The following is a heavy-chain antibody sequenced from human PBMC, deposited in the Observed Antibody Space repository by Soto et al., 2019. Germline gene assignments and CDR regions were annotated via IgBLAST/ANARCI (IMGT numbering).Heavy chain of an antibody. CDR2: MNPNSGNT. J-gene: IGHJ3*02. D-gene: IGHD3-3*01. CDR3: ARIKKRITIFGVALDAFDI. Sequence: ASVKVSCKASGYTFTSYDINWVRQATGQGLEWMGWMNPNSGNTGYAQKFQGRVTMTRNTSISTAYMELSSLRSEDTAVYYCARIKKRITIFGVALDAFDIWGQGTMVTVSS. V-gene: IGHV1-8*01. CDR1: GYTFTSYD.